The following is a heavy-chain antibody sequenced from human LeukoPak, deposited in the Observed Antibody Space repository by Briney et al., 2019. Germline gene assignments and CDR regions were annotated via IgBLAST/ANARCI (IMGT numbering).Heavy chain of an antibody. CDR3: ARHGPTGIVLRFLEWLLGYFDY. D-gene: IGHD3-3*01. Sequence: SETLSLTCTVSGGSLSSSSYYWGWLRQPPGKGLEWIGSIYYSGSTYYNPSLKRRVTISVDTSKNQFSLKLSSVTAAHTAMYYCARHGPTGIVLRFLEWLLGYFDYWGQGTLVTVSS. CDR2: IYYSGST. J-gene: IGHJ4*02. V-gene: IGHV4-39*01. CDR1: GGSLSSSSYY.